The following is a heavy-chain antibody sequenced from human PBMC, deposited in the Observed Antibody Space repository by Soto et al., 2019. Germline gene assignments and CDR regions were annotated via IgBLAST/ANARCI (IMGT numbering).Heavy chain of an antibody. CDR2: IDPSGGST. D-gene: IGHD1-26*01. J-gene: IGHJ5*02. V-gene: IGHV1-46*03. CDR1: GYTFTSYL. CDR3: GREVGPPAKNWFDP. Sequence: QLQLVQSGAEVKKPGASVKVSCKASGYTFTSYLLHWLRQAPGQGLEWMGIIDPSGGSTSYAQRCQGSVTMTRDTSTRTVYMELSSLRSEDTAVYYCGREVGPPAKNWFDPWGQGTLVTVSS.